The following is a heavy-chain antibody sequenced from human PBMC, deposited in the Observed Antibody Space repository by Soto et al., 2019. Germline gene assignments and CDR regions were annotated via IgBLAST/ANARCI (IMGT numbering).Heavy chain of an antibody. CDR1: GFTFSSHA. CDR3: AITRESFSQLYYFDY. J-gene: IGHJ4*02. D-gene: IGHD1-1*01. V-gene: IGHV3-33*01. CDR2: IWYDGSNK. Sequence: QVQLVESGGGVVQPGRSLRLSCAASGFTFSSHAMHWVRQAPGKGLEWVAVIWYDGSNKYYADSVKGRFTISRDNSKNTLYLQMNSLRAEDTACYYCAITRESFSQLYYFDYWGQGTLVTVSS.